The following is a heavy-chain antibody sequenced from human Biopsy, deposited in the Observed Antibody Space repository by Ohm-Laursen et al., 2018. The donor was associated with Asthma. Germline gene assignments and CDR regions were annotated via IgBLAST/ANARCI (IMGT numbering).Heavy chain of an antibody. CDR2: ISVYNGNT. Sequence: ASVKVSCKTSGYTFNSAGITWVRQAPGQGLEWMGRISVYNGNTKVAQKLQDRVTMITDTSTGTAYMELRSLRSDDTAVYFCARAVDYSHYYGIDVWGQGTTVTVS. D-gene: IGHD3-10*01. CDR1: GYTFNSAG. V-gene: IGHV1-18*01. CDR3: ARAVDYSHYYGIDV. J-gene: IGHJ6*02.